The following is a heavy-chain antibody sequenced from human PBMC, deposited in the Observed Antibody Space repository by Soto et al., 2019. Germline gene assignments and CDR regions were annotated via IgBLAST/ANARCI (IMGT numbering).Heavy chain of an antibody. CDR2: IKQDGSEK. V-gene: IGHV3-7*01. D-gene: IGHD2-15*01. CDR3: ARWGYDNAWYYIDY. CDR1: GFTFTRNC. Sequence: GGSLRLSCGASGFTFTRNCMTWVRQAPGKGLEWVASIKQDGSEKYYLDSVKGRFTISRDNAENSLYLQMNSLTAEDTAVYYCARWGYDNAWYYIDYWGQGALVTVSS. J-gene: IGHJ4*02.